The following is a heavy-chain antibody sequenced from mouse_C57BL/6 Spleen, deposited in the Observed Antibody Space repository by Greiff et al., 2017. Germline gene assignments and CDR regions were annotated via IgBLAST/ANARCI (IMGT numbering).Heavy chain of an antibody. CDR3: ARHYYGYDAGHWYFDV. D-gene: IGHD2-2*01. V-gene: IGHV1-69*01. CDR2: IDPSDSYT. Sequence: VQLQQPGAELVMPGASVKLSCKASGYTFTSYWMHWVKQRPGQGLEWIGEIDPSDSYTNYNQKFKGKSTLTVDKSSSTAYMQLSSLTSEDSAVYYWARHYYGYDAGHWYFDVWGTGTTVTVSS. J-gene: IGHJ1*03. CDR1: GYTFTSYW.